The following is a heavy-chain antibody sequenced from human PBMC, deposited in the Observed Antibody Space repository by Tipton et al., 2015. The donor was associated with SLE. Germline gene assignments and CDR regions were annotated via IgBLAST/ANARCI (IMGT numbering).Heavy chain of an antibody. CDR3: ACQLDFDY. J-gene: IGHJ4*02. Sequence: SLRLSCAASGFTFSSYAMHWVRQAPGKGLEWVAVISYDGSNKYYADSVKGRFTISRDNSKNTLYLQMNSLRAEDTAVYYCACQLDFDYWGQGTLVTVSS. D-gene: IGHD2-2*01. CDR1: GFTFSSYA. CDR2: ISYDGSNK. V-gene: IGHV3-30*14.